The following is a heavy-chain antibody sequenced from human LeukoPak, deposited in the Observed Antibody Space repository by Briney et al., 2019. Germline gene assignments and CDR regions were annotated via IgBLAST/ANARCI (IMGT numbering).Heavy chain of an antibody. Sequence: GGSLRLSCAASGFIFSNYGMNWVRQAPGKGLEWVAAISASGSATSYADSVKGRFTISRDNSKNTLYLQMNSLRAEDTAVYYCAKGSGRGYSYGLEYWGQGTLVTVSS. CDR2: ISASGSAT. J-gene: IGHJ4*02. D-gene: IGHD5-18*01. V-gene: IGHV3-23*01. CDR3: AKGSGRGYSYGLEY. CDR1: GFIFSNYG.